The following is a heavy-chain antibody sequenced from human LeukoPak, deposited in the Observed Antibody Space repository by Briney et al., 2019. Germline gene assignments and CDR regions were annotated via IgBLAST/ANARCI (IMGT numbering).Heavy chain of an antibody. V-gene: IGHV4-39*01. Sequence: TTSETLSLTCTVSGGSISSSDYYWGWIRQPPGKGLEWIGSIYYTGITYYNPSLKSRLTISVDTSKNQFSLKLSSVTAADTAVYYCASARGWYSFDYWGQGTLVTVSS. CDR3: ASARGWYSFDY. J-gene: IGHJ4*02. CDR1: GGSISSSDYY. CDR2: IYYTGIT. D-gene: IGHD6-19*01.